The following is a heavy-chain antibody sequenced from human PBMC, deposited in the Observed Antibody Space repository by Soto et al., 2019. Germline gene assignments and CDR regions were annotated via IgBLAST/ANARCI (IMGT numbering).Heavy chain of an antibody. CDR3: AKWGRGFDL. J-gene: IGHJ2*01. CDR2: ISYDGSYK. Sequence: QVQLVDSGGGVVQPGRSLRLSCAASGFTFSSYGMHWVRQAPGKGLEWVAVISYDGSYKYYADSVKGRFTISRDNSKNTLYLQMNSLRAEDTAVYYCAKWGRGFDLWGRGTLVTVSS. D-gene: IGHD3-10*01. CDR1: GFTFSSYG. V-gene: IGHV3-30*18.